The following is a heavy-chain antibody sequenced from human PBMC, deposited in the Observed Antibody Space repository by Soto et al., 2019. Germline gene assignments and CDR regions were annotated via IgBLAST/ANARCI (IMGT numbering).Heavy chain of an antibody. CDR2: ISYDGSNK. CDR3: AKDQGSGYDSDYYYGMDV. D-gene: IGHD5-12*01. Sequence: GGSLRLSCAASGFTFSSYGMHWVRQAPGKGLEWVAVISYDGSNKYYADSVKGRFTISRDNSKNTLYLQMNSLRAEDTAVYYCAKDQGSGYDSDYYYGMDVWGQGTTVTVSS. V-gene: IGHV3-30*18. CDR1: GFTFSSYG. J-gene: IGHJ6*02.